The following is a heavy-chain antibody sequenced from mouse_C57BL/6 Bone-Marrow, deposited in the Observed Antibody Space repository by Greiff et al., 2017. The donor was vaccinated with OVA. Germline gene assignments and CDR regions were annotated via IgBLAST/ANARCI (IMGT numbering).Heavy chain of an antibody. CDR3: ARRSYDGAMDY. Sequence: EVQVVESGGGLVQPGGSLKLSCAASGFTFSDYYMYWVRQTPEKRLEWVAYISNGGGSTYYPDTVKGRFTISRDNAKNTLYLQMSRLKSEDTAMYYCARRSYDGAMDYWGQGTSVTVSS. CDR2: ISNGGGST. CDR1: GFTFSDYY. D-gene: IGHD2-3*01. J-gene: IGHJ4*01. V-gene: IGHV5-12*01.